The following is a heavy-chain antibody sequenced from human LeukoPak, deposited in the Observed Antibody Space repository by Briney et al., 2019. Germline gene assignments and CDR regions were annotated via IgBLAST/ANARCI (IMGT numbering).Heavy chain of an antibody. CDR2: VNPNSDVT. V-gene: IGHV1-2*02. CDR1: GYTFTVYY. D-gene: IGHD3-22*01. Sequence: ASVTVSFKASGYTFTVYYMQWVRQAPGQGREGMGWVNPNSDVTRYSQKFQGRVTMTKDTSTSTAYMELSRLTSDDTAVYFCARDVDDSSGRLDYWGQGTLVTVSS. CDR3: ARDVDDSSGRLDY. J-gene: IGHJ4*02.